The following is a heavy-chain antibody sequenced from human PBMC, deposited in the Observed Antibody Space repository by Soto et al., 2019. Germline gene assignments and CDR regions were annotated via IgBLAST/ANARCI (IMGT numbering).Heavy chain of an antibody. CDR3: ARVIESFIVIVVVIPYMDV. CDR2: ISAYNGNT. Sequence: GASVKVSCKASGYTFTSYGISWVRQAPGQGLEWMGWISAYNGNTNYAQKLQGRVTMTTDTSTSTAYMELRSLRSDDTAVYYCARVIESFIVIVVVIPYMDVCGKGTTVTVSS. D-gene: IGHD2-15*01. CDR1: GYTFTSYG. V-gene: IGHV1-18*01. J-gene: IGHJ6*03.